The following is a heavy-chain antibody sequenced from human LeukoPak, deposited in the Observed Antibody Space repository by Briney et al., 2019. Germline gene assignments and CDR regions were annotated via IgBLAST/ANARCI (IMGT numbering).Heavy chain of an antibody. J-gene: IGHJ4*02. CDR1: GYTFDDYA. D-gene: IGHD5-18*01. V-gene: IGHV3-9*01. Sequence: GRSLRLSCEASGYTFDDYAMHGVRQAPGKGLEWVSGISWNSGSIGYADSVKSRFSISRDNGKNSLYLQMDSLTTEDTALYYCAKGHTYGLGESYLDFWGQGTLVSVSS. CDR2: ISWNSGSI. CDR3: AKGHTYGLGESYLDF.